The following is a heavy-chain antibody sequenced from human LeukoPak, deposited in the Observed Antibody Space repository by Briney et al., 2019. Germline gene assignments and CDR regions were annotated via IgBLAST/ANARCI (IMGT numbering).Heavy chain of an antibody. CDR3: ARDMAAAAGTGWFDP. J-gene: IGHJ5*02. CDR1: GGTFSSYA. CDR2: IIPIFGTA. V-gene: IGHV1-69*13. D-gene: IGHD6-13*01. Sequence: GASVKVSCKASGGTFSSYAISWVRQAPGQGLEWMGGIIPIFGTANYAQEFQGRVTITADESTSTAYMELSSLRSEDTAVYYCARDMAAAAGTGWFDPWGQGTLVTVSS.